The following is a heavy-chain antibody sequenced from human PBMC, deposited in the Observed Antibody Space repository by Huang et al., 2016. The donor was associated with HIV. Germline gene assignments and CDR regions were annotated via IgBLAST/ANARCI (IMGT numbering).Heavy chain of an antibody. CDR1: GYMFTKYW. J-gene: IGHJ5*02. D-gene: IGHD4-17*01. V-gene: IGHV5-51*01. CDR3: ARHDGARPGWVDN. CDR2: IYPCDSDT. Sequence: EVQLVQSGAEVKQPGESLKISCKGSGYMFTKYWIGWLRQMPGQGLEWRVIIYPCDSDTRYSPSFQGQVTISADKSITTAYLQWSSLKASDTAIYYCARHDGARPGWVDNWGQGTLVTVSS.